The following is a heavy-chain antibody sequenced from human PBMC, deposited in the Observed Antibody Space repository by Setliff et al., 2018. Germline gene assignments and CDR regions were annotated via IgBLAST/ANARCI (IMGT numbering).Heavy chain of an antibody. Sequence: PSETLSLTCAVSGGSISSGGYYWSWIRQHPGKGLEWIGYIYYSGSIYYNPSLKSRVTVSVDTSKNQFSLKLSSVTAADTAVYYCARVARLVLSRNAFDIWGQGTMVTVSS. CDR1: GGSISSGGYY. V-gene: IGHV4-31*11. D-gene: IGHD2-2*01. CDR2: IYYSGSI. CDR3: ARVARLVLSRNAFDI. J-gene: IGHJ3*02.